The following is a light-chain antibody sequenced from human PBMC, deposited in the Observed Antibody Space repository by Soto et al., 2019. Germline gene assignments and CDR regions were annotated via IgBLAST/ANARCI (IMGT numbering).Light chain of an antibody. CDR1: SSDVGGRDW. CDR3: CSYATGSVYV. J-gene: IGLJ1*01. Sequence: QSVVTQPASLSGSPGESITISCTGTSSDVGGRDWVSWYQQHPGKTPKLMIYDVSLRPSGISNRFSGSKSGNTASLTISGLQAVDEADYFCCSYATGSVYVFGSGTKVTVL. CDR2: DVS. V-gene: IGLV2-14*03.